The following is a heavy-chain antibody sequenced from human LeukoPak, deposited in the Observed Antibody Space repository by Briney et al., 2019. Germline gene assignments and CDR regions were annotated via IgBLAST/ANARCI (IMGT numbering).Heavy chain of an antibody. D-gene: IGHD2-21*01. CDR1: GFTFSSYA. J-gene: IGHJ4*02. CDR3: AKDQHIVVVIAIRGYYFDY. Sequence: PGGSLRLSCAASGFTFSSYAMSWVRQAPGKGLERVSAISGSGGSTYYADSVKGRFTISRDNSKNTLYLQMNSLRAEDTAVYYCAKDQHIVVVIAIRGYYFDYWGQGTLVTVSS. CDR2: ISGSGGST. V-gene: IGHV3-23*01.